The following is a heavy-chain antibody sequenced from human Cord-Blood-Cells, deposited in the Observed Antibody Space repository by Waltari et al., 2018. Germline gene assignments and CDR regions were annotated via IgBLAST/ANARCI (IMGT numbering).Heavy chain of an antibody. CDR1: GYTFTGYY. CDR3: ARFFTGCSSTSCYYNAFDI. J-gene: IGHJ3*02. CDR2: INPNRGGT. V-gene: IGHV1-2*02. D-gene: IGHD2-2*01. Sequence: QVQLVQSGAEVKKPGASVKVSCKASGYTFTGYYMHWVRQAPGQGLEWMGWINPNRGGTNKALRFQGRVTMTRDTSISTAYMELSRLRSDDTAVYYCARFFTGCSSTSCYYNAFDIWGQGTMVTVSS.